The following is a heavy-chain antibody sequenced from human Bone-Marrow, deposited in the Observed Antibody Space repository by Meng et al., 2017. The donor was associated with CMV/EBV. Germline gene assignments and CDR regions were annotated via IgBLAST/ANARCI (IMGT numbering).Heavy chain of an antibody. CDR1: GYTFTDYY. V-gene: IGHV1-2*02. J-gene: IGHJ6*02. CDR2: INPNSGDT. Sequence: ASVKVSCKASGYTFTDYYMHWLRQAPGQGLEWMGWINPNSGDTNYAQKFQGRVTMARDTSISTVYMDLSRLRYDDTAVYFCAKNGRGYSYGLYAMEVWGQGTTVTVSS. D-gene: IGHD5-18*01. CDR3: AKNGRGYSYGLYAMEV.